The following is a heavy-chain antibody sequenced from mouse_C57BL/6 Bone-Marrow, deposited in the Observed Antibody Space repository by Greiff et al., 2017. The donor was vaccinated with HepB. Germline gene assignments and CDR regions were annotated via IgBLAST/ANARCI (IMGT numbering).Heavy chain of an antibody. D-gene: IGHD1-1*01. V-gene: IGHV1-19*01. J-gene: IGHJ2*01. CDR2: INPYNGGT. Sequence: EVKLMESGPVLVKPGASVKMSCKASGYTFTDYYMNWVKQSHGKSLEWIGVINPYNGGTSYNQKFKGKATLTVDKSSSTAYMELNSLTSEDSAVYYCARDYYGSSLFDYWGQGTTLTVSS. CDR1: GYTFTDYY. CDR3: ARDYYGSSLFDY.